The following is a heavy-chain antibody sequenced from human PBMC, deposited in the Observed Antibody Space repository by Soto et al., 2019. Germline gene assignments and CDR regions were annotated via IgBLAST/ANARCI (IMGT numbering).Heavy chain of an antibody. CDR3: ARSSPAGYYFDY. J-gene: IGHJ4*02. CDR1: GYSISSSNW. CDR2: IYYIGSA. D-gene: IGHD3-10*01. V-gene: IGHV4-28*01. Sequence: QVQLQESGPGLVKPSDTLSLTCAVSGYSISSSNWWGWIRPPPGKGLEWSGYIYYIGSAYYNPSLKSRVTMSVDTSKNQFSLKMSSVTAVDTAVYYCARSSPAGYYFDYWGQGTLVTVSS.